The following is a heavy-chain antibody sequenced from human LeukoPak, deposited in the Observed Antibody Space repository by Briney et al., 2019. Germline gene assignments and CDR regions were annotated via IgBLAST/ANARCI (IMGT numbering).Heavy chain of an antibody. D-gene: IGHD2-2*01. CDR1: GYSISSGYY. Sequence: PSETLSLTCAVSGYSISSGYYWGWIRQPPGKGLEWIGSIYHSGSTYYNPSLKSRVTISVDTSKNQFSLKLSSVTAADTAVYYCARHLADIVVVPAAITWFDPLGPGNPGHRLL. V-gene: IGHV4-38-2*01. CDR2: IYHSGST. CDR3: ARHLADIVVVPAAITWFDP. J-gene: IGHJ5*02.